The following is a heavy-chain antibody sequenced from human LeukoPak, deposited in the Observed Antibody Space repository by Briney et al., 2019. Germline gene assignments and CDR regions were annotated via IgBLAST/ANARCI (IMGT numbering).Heavy chain of an antibody. CDR1: GGSLSGYY. CDR3: ARGYDGDVFYYYYYMDV. D-gene: IGHD4-17*01. Sequence: PSETLSLTCAVYGGSLSGYYWSWIRQPPAKGLAWIGEINHSGSTNYNPSLKSRVTISVDTSKNQFSLKLSSVTAADTAVYYCARGYDGDVFYYYYYMDVWGKGTTVTVSS. CDR2: INHSGST. J-gene: IGHJ6*03. V-gene: IGHV4-34*01.